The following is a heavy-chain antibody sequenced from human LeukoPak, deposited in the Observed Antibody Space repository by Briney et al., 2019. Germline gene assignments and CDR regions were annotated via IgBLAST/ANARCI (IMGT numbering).Heavy chain of an antibody. Sequence: SETLSLTCTVSGGSISGYYWTWIRQPPGKGLEWIGYTFYSGSTSYNPSLKSRVTISLDTSKNQFSLKVTSVTAADTAMYYCARSQTGYTGSYGLFDPWGQGTLVTVSS. CDR3: ARSQTGYTGSYGLFDP. D-gene: IGHD1-26*01. V-gene: IGHV4-59*01. CDR1: GGSISGYY. J-gene: IGHJ5*02. CDR2: TFYSGST.